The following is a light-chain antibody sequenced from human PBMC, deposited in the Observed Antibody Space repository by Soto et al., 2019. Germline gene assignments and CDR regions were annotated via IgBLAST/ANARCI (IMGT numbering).Light chain of an antibody. J-gene: IGKJ4*01. CDR2: GAS. V-gene: IGKV3-20*01. Sequence: EILLTQSPGTLSLSPGDRATLSCRSSQSLTNSFLAWYQQRPGQTPRLLIYGASIRATDIPDRFSGSGSGTDFTLTISRLEPEDFAVYFCQQYGRLPLSFGGGTKVEFK. CDR3: QQYGRLPLS. CDR1: QSLTNSF.